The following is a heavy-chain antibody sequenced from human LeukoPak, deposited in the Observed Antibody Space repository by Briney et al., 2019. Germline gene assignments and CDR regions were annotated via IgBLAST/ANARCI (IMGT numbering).Heavy chain of an antibody. CDR2: IYTSGST. CDR3: ARSPATVSKTARYFDY. CDR1: GGSISSYY. Sequence: SETLSLTCTVFGGSISSYYWSWIRQPPGKGLEWIGYIYTSGSTNYNPSLKSRGTISVDTSKNQFSLKLSSVTAADTAVYYCARSPATVSKTARYFDYWGQGTLVTVSS. J-gene: IGHJ4*02. V-gene: IGHV4-4*09. D-gene: IGHD4-17*01.